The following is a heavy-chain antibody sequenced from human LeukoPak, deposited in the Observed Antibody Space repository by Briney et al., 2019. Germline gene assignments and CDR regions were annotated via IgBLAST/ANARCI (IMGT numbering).Heavy chain of an antibody. CDR2: INPNSGGT. CDR3: ARDLESPGSVDY. V-gene: IGHV1-2*02. D-gene: IGHD3-10*01. J-gene: IGHJ4*02. CDR1: GYTFTGYY. Sequence: ASVKVSCKESGYTFTGYYMHWVRQAPGQGLEWMGWINPNSGGTNYAQKFQGRVTMTRDTSISTAYMELSRLRSDDTAVYYCARDLESPGSVDYWGQGTLVTVSS.